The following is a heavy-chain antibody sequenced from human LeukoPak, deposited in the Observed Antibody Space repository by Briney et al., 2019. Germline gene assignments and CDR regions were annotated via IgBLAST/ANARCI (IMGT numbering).Heavy chain of an antibody. V-gene: IGHV3-23*01. J-gene: IGHJ4*02. CDR1: GFTFSSYA. CDR3: AKDRRSQWLVQDY. CDR2: ISVSGDNT. D-gene: IGHD6-19*01. Sequence: PGGSLRLSCAASGFTFSSYAMTWVRQAPGKGLQWVSTISVSGDNTYYADSVKGRFTISRDTSKSTLYLQMNSLRAEDTAVYYCAKDRRSQWLVQDYWGQGTLVTVSS.